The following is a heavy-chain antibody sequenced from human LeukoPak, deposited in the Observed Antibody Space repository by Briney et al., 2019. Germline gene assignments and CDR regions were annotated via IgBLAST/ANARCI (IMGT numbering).Heavy chain of an antibody. CDR3: AKVAPAGTYFDS. D-gene: IGHD6-13*01. Sequence: GGSLRLSCAASGFTVSSQYMSWVRQAPGKGLDWVSVIYDGDITYYADSVKGRFTISRDSSMDTLYLQMNSLRAEDTAAYYCAKVAPAGTYFDSWGQGTLVTVSS. V-gene: IGHV3-66*01. CDR2: IYDGDIT. J-gene: IGHJ4*02. CDR1: GFTVSSQY.